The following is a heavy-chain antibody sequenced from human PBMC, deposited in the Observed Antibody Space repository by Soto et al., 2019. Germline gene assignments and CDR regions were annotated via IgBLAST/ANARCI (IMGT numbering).Heavy chain of an antibody. CDR2: ISYDGSNK. CDR1: GFTFSSYG. D-gene: IGHD6-13*01. Sequence: QVQLVESGGGVVQPGRSLRLSCAASGFTFSSYGMHWVRQAPGKGLEWVAVISYDGSNKYYADSVKGRFTISRDNSKNTLYLQMNRLRAEDTAVYYCAKDLRVSSWFSGLVGYWGQGTLVTVSS. V-gene: IGHV3-30*18. J-gene: IGHJ4*02. CDR3: AKDLRVSSWFSGLVGY.